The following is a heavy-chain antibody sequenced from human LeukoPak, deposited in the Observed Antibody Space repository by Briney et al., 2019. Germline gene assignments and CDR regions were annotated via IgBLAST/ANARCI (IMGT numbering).Heavy chain of an antibody. CDR3: ATDPGYSSGWEGGY. CDR2: IKQDGSEK. CDR1: GFSFNNYW. J-gene: IGHJ4*02. D-gene: IGHD6-19*01. V-gene: IGHV3-7*02. Sequence: GGSLRLSCAVSGFSFNNYWMSWVRQAPGKGLEWVANIKQDGSEKYYVDSVKGRFTISRDNAKNSLYLQMNSLRAEDTAVYYCATDPGYSSGWEGGYWGQGTLVTVSS.